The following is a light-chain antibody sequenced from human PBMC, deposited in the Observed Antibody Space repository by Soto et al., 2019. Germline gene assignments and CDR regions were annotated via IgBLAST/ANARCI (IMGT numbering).Light chain of an antibody. CDR1: QSVSSSF. Sequence: ENVLTQSPGTLYLSPGERATLSCRASQSVSSSFLAWLQQKPGQAPRLIIYGASTRGSVIPDRFSGSGSGTDFTLTISRLEPEDFAVYYCQQYGSSPYTFGQGTKLEIK. CDR2: GAS. J-gene: IGKJ2*01. V-gene: IGKV3-20*01. CDR3: QQYGSSPYT.